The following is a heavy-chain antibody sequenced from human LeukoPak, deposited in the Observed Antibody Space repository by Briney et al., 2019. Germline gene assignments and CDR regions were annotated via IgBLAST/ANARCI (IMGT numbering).Heavy chain of an antibody. CDR2: IGTSGSTV. CDR3: ARVKGIRDLDY. D-gene: IGHD5-24*01. V-gene: IGHV3-48*03. Sequence: GGSLRLSCAASGLTFSSYEMNWVRQAPGKGLEWVSFIGTSGSTVYYADSVKGRFTISRDNAKNSLYLQMNSLRAEDTAVYYCARVKGIRDLDYWGQGTLVTVSS. CDR1: GLTFSSYE. J-gene: IGHJ4*02.